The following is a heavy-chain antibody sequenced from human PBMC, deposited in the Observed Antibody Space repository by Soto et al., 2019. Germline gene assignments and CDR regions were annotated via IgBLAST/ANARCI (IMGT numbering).Heavy chain of an antibody. CDR2: ISGSGGST. D-gene: IGHD1-1*01. J-gene: IGHJ4*02. V-gene: IGHV3-23*01. CDR3: ARGADWTRRGRYFDY. CDR1: GFTFSSYA. Sequence: GGSLRLSCAASGFTFSSYAMSWVRQAPGKGLEWVSAISGSGGSTYYADSVKGRFTISRDNSKNTLYLQMNSLRAEDTAVYYCARGADWTRRGRYFDYWGQGTLVPVSS.